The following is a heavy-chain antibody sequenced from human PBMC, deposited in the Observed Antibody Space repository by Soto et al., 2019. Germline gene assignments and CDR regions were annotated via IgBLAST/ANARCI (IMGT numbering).Heavy chain of an antibody. V-gene: IGHV3-74*01. D-gene: IGHD1-1*01. Sequence: GGSLRLSCSVSGFTFSAYWMHWVRQVPGNGLTWVSRISDDGSTATYADSVKGRFVISRDNAKNSLYLEMNTLRADDSGLYYCARGPRVSSTGTGAHWGRGTLVTVSS. CDR1: GFTFSAYW. J-gene: IGHJ4*02. CDR3: ARGPRVSSTGTGAH. CDR2: ISDDGSTA.